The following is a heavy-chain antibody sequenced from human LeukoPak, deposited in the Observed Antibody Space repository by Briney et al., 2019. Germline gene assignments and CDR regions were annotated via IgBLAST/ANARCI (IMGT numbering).Heavy chain of an antibody. Sequence: SETLSLTCTVSGGSISDYSWSWIRQPPGKGLEWIGYIYYSGSTNYNPSLKSRVTISVDTSKNQFSLKLSSVTAADTAVYYCARSGSWNWFDPWGQGTLVTVSS. CDR3: ARSGSWNWFDP. D-gene: IGHD2-2*03. CDR1: GGSISDYS. J-gene: IGHJ5*02. CDR2: IYYSGST. V-gene: IGHV4-59*01.